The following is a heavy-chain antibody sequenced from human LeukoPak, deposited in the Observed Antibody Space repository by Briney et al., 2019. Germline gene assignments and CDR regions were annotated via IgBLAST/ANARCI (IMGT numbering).Heavy chain of an antibody. J-gene: IGHJ5*02. CDR1: GGSISSSSYY. V-gene: IGHV4-61*02. D-gene: IGHD2-15*01. CDR3: ARDHVDEVVAATGGFDP. CDR2: IYTSGST. Sequence: PSETLSLTCTVSGGSISSSSYYWGWIRQPAGKGLEWIGRIYTSGSTNYNPSLKSRVTISVDTSKNQFSLKLSSVTAADTAVYYCARDHVDEVVAATGGFDPWGQGTLVTVSS.